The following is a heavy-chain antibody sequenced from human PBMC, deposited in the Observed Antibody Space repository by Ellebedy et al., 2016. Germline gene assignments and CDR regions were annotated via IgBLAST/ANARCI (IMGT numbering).Heavy chain of an antibody. V-gene: IGHV3-30*04. CDR3: AKAPYYSDTSATLNDAFDI. J-gene: IGHJ3*02. Sequence: GGSLRLXXAASGFTFSSYAMHWVRQAPGKGLEWVAVISYDGTNKYYADSVKGRFTISRDNSKNTLYLQMNSLRAEDTAVYNCAKAPYYSDTSATLNDAFDIWGQGTMVTVSS. CDR1: GFTFSSYA. D-gene: IGHD3-22*01. CDR2: ISYDGTNK.